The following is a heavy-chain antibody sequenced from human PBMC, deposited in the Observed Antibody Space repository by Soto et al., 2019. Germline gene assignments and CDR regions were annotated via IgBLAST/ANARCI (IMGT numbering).Heavy chain of an antibody. CDR3: ARGLGQLLFLHY. CDR2: IIPIFGTA. Sequence: SVKVSCKASGGTFRSYAISWVRQAPGQGLEWMGGIIPIFGTANYAQKFQGRVTITANASISTAYMELSSLRSEDTAVYYCARGLGQLLFLHYWGQGTLVIVSS. D-gene: IGHD2-2*01. V-gene: IGHV1-69*13. J-gene: IGHJ4*02. CDR1: GGTFRSYA.